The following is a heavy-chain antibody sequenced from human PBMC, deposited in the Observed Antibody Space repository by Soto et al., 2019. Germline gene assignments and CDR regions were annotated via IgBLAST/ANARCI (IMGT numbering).Heavy chain of an antibody. D-gene: IGHD6-19*01. CDR1: GGSISSYY. Sequence: SETLSLTCTVSGGSISSYYWSWIRQPPGKGLEWIGYIYYSGSTNYNPSLKSRVTMSVDTSKSQFSLKLSSVTAADTAVYYCARITIAVAGSAFDIWGQGTMVTVSS. CDR3: ARITIAVAGSAFDI. J-gene: IGHJ3*02. CDR2: IYYSGST. V-gene: IGHV4-59*01.